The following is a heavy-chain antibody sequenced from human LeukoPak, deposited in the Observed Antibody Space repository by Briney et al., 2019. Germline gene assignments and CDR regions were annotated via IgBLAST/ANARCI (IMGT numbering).Heavy chain of an antibody. CDR2: ISDNGST. CDR3: ARGSGYYVY. V-gene: IGHV4-59*01. D-gene: IGHD3-3*01. CDR1: GDSITNNY. Sequence: NPSETLSLTCTVSGDSITNNYWTWMRQPPGKGVEWIGQISDNGSTNYNPSLKSRVTMAIDASKNELSLKLTSVTAPDSAVYYCARGSGYYVYWGQGTLVTVSS. J-gene: IGHJ4*02.